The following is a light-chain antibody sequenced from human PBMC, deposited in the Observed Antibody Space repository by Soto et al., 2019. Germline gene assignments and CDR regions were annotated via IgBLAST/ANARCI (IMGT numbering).Light chain of an antibody. CDR1: SSDVGEYNY. J-gene: IGLJ3*02. Sequence: QSALTKPRSVSGSPGQSVTISCTGTSSDVGEYNYVSWYQQYPGKAPKLVIYDVSKRPSGVPDRFSGSKSGNTASLTISGLQAEDEADYYCCSFAGSYTFWVFGGGTKLTVL. CDR2: DVS. V-gene: IGLV2-11*02. CDR3: CSFAGSYTFWV.